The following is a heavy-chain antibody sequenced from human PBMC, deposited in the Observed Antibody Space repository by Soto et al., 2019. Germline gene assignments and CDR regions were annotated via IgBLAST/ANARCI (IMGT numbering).Heavy chain of an antibody. J-gene: IGHJ4*02. CDR2: ISSSSDST. D-gene: IGHD1-7*01. CDR3: ARGGVKGTTSRGQVYN. Sequence: QVQVVESGGGLVKLGGSLRLSCAASGSTFSDYYMSWIRQAPGKGLEWVSFISSSSDSTKYADPVKGRFTISRDNAKNSLYLQLNSLRAEDTAVYYCARGGVKGTTSRGQVYNWGQGTLVTVSS. V-gene: IGHV3-11*06. CDR1: GSTFSDYY.